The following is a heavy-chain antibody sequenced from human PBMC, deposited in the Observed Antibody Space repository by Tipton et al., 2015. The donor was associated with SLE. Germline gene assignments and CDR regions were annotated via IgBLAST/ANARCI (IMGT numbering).Heavy chain of an antibody. CDR2: IYYSGST. CDR1: GGSISSSSYY. CDR3: ARVSEVRWELGWFDP. Sequence: TLSLNCTVSGGSISSSSYYWGWIRQPPGKGLVWIGSIYYSGSTYYNPSLKSRVTISVDTSKNQFSLKLSSVTAADTAVYYCARVSEVRWELGWFDPWGQGTLVTVSS. J-gene: IGHJ5*02. D-gene: IGHD1-26*01. V-gene: IGHV4-39*07.